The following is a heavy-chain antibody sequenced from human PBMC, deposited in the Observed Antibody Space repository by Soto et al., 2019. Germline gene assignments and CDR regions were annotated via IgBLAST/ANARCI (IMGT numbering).Heavy chain of an antibody. CDR1: ADSITGGGYY. V-gene: IGHV4-31*03. J-gene: IGHJ6*02. D-gene: IGHD1-20*01. Sequence: QVQLQETGPGLVKPSQTLSLTCTVSADSITGGGYYWGRVRQRPGKGLEWIGCIYHSGGTHYNPSPKCRRTMSVEKSKNQCALRLASVRAADTAVYYCARDNRITVNPANVAYGRDSWGQGTTVTVSS. CDR3: ARDNRITVNPANVAYGRDS. CDR2: IYHSGGT.